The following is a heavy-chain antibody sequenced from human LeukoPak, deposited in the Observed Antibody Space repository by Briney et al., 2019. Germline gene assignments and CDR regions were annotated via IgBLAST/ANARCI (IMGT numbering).Heavy chain of an antibody. CDR2: ISAYNGNT. J-gene: IGHJ4*02. V-gene: IGHV1-18*01. CDR1: GYTFTSYG. CDR3: AAFCSGGSCYFDY. Sequence: GASVKVSCKASGYTFTSYGISWVRQAPGQGLEWMGWISAYNGNTNYAQKFQGRVTMTRDTSISTAYMELSRLRSDDTAVYYCAAFCSGGSCYFDYWGQGTLVTVSS. D-gene: IGHD2-15*01.